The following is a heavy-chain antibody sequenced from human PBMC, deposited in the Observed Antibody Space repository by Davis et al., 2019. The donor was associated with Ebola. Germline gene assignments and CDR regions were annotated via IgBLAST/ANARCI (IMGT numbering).Heavy chain of an antibody. Sequence: GGSLRLSCKGSGYSFTNYWIGWVRQMPGKGLEWMGIIYPDDFDTRYSPSFRGQVTISADKSISTAYLQWSSLKASDTAMYYCARHHAGSSISAADYWGQGTLVSVSS. CDR2: IYPDDFDT. J-gene: IGHJ4*02. CDR1: GYSFTNYW. CDR3: ARHHAGSSISAADY. D-gene: IGHD2-2*01. V-gene: IGHV5-51*01.